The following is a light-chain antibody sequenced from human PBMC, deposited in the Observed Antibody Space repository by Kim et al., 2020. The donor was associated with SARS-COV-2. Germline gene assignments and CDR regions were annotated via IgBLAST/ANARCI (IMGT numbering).Light chain of an antibody. J-gene: IGLJ3*02. Sequence: CTLSSVYNNYKVDLYQQRPGKGPRFVMRVGTGGIVGSKGDGIPDRFSVLASGLNRYLTIKNIQEEDESDYHCGADHGSGSNFVWVFGGGTQLTVL. CDR1: SVYNNYK. CDR2: VGTGGIVG. CDR3: GADHGSGSNFVWV. V-gene: IGLV9-49*01.